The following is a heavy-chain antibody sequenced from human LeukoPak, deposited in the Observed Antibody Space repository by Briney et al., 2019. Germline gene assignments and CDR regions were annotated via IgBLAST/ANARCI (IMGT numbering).Heavy chain of an antibody. CDR2: ISSSSVYI. Sequence: GGSLRLSCAASRFNLSAYTMNWVRQAPGKGLEWVSSISSSSVYIYYADSVKGRFTISRDNSKNTLYLQMNSLRAEDTAVYYCAKDQSSSSWSNFDYWGQGTLVTVSS. V-gene: IGHV3-21*04. J-gene: IGHJ4*02. CDR1: RFNLSAYT. CDR3: AKDQSSSSWSNFDY. D-gene: IGHD6-13*01.